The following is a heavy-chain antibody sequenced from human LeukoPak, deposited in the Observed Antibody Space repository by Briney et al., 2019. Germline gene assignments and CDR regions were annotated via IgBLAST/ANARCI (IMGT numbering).Heavy chain of an antibody. Sequence: SEPLSLTCTVSGGSISSSSYYWGWIRQPAGKGLEWIGSIYYSGSTYYNPSLKSRVTISVDTSKNQFSLKLSSVTAADTAVYYCARHASDYYFDYWGQGTLVTVSS. CDR2: IYYSGST. CDR1: GGSISSSSYY. D-gene: IGHD3-3*01. V-gene: IGHV4-39*01. J-gene: IGHJ4*02. CDR3: ARHASDYYFDY.